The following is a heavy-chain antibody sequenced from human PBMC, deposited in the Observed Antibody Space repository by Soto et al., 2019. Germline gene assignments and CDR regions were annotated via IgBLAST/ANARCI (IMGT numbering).Heavy chain of an antibody. CDR2: IKQDGSEK. Sequence: GGSLRLSCAASGFTFNSYWMNWVRQAPGKGLEWVANIKQDGSEKYYVDSVKGRFTISRDNAKNSLYLQMNSLRAEDTAVYYCARAGIFGAPRAFDYWGQGTLVTVSS. CDR1: GFTFNSYW. V-gene: IGHV3-7*03. J-gene: IGHJ4*02. CDR3: ARAGIFGAPRAFDY. D-gene: IGHD3-3*01.